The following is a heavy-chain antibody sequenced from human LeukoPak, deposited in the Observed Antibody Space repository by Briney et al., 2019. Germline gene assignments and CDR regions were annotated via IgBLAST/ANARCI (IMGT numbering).Heavy chain of an antibody. CDR1: GFTFSSYG. J-gene: IGHJ4*02. Sequence: GGSLRLSCAASGFTFSSYGMHWVRQAPGKGLEWVGRIKSKIDGGTTDYAAPVKGRFTISRDDSKNTLYVQMNSLKTEDTAVYYCITDENYYDSSGYYYRDYWGQGTLVTVSS. CDR3: ITDENYYDSSGYYYRDY. V-gene: IGHV3-15*01. CDR2: IKSKIDGGTT. D-gene: IGHD3-22*01.